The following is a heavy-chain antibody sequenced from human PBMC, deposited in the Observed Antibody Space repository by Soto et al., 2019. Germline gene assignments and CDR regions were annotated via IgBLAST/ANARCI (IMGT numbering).Heavy chain of an antibody. J-gene: IGHJ4*02. D-gene: IGHD6-19*01. CDR1: GFTFSNAW. CDR3: TTDPQLLPNVWTSRAGRDSSGWFLDY. CDR2: IKSKTDGGTT. Sequence: PGGSLRLSCAASGFTFSNAWMSWVRQAPGKGLEWVGRIKSKTDGGTTDYAAPVKGRFTISRDDSKNTLYLQMNSLKTEDTAVYYCTTDPQLLPNVWTSRAGRDSSGWFLDYWGQGTLVTVSS. V-gene: IGHV3-15*01.